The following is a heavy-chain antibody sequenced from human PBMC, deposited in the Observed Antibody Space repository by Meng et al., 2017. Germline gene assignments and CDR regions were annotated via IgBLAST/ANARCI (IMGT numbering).Heavy chain of an antibody. V-gene: IGHV4-38-2*02. J-gene: IGHJ4*02. Sequence: SETLSLTCTVSGYSISSGYYWGWSRQHPGKGREWIGSIYHSGSTYYNPSLKSRVTISVDTSKNQFSLKLSSVTAADTAVYYCAREPRGYSGYVSGYWGQGTLVTVSS. CDR1: GYSISSGYY. D-gene: IGHD5-12*01. CDR3: AREPRGYSGYVSGY. CDR2: IYHSGST.